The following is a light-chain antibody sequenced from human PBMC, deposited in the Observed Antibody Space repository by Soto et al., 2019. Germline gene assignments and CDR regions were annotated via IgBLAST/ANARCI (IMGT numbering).Light chain of an antibody. J-gene: IGKJ4*01. V-gene: IGKV1-39*01. CDR1: QSISSY. Sequence: DIQMTQSPSSLSASVGDRVTITCRASQSISSYLHWYQQKPGKAPKLLINVASTLQSGVPSRFSGSGSGKDFTLAITSLQPEDFATYYCQQSSSNPQTLGGGTKVDIK. CDR2: VAS. CDR3: QQSSSNPQT.